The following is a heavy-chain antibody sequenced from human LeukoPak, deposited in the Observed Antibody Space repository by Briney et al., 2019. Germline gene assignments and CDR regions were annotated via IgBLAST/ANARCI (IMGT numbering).Heavy chain of an antibody. CDR2: ISDYNDNT. CDR3: ARDTTGVRCVESYAFDI. D-gene: IGHD1-1*01. J-gene: IGHJ3*02. Sequence: ASVTVSCMASGYTFTNYGISWVRQAPGQGVEWMGWISDYNDNTNYAQKLQARLTMTTHTSTSTAYMELRSLRSDDSAVYYCARDTTGVRCVESYAFDIWVQGTMVTVSS. V-gene: IGHV1-18*01. CDR1: GYTFTNYG.